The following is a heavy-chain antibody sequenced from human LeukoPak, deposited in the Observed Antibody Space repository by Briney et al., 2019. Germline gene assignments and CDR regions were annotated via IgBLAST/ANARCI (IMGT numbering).Heavy chain of an antibody. CDR1: GGSISSYY. CDR3: VRGPPGDYYYGMDV. D-gene: IGHD4-17*01. V-gene: IGHV4-59*01. CDR2: IYYSGST. Sequence: SETLSLTCTVSGGSISSYYWSWIRQPPGKGLEWIGYIYYSGSTNYNPSLKSRVTISVDTSKNQFSLKLSSVTAADTAVYYCVRGPPGDYYYGMDVWGQGTTVTVSS. J-gene: IGHJ6*02.